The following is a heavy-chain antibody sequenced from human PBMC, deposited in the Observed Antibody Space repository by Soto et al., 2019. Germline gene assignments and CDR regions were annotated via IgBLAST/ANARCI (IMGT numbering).Heavy chain of an antibody. V-gene: IGHV4-59*01. CDR3: VGDRSYNYGYWWFDP. Sequence: SETLSLTCTVSGGSISTYYWSWIRQPPGKGLEWIGYIHYSGSTNYNPSLKSRVTMLVDTSKNQFSLRLSSVTAADTAVYYCVGDRSYNYGYWWFDPWGQGTLVTSPQ. CDR2: IHYSGST. CDR1: GGSISTYY. J-gene: IGHJ5*02. D-gene: IGHD5-18*01.